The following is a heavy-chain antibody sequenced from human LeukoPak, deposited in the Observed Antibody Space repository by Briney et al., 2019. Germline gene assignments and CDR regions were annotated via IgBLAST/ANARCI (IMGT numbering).Heavy chain of an antibody. Sequence: SQTLSLTCTVSGGSISSGSYYWSWIRQPAGKGLEWIGRIYTSGSTNYNPSLKSRVTISVDTSKNQFSLKLSSVTAADTAVYYCARDLYEYYYYYMDVWGKGTTVTISS. CDR2: IYTSGST. D-gene: IGHD3-3*01. CDR3: ARDLYEYYYYYMDV. J-gene: IGHJ6*03. CDR1: GGSISSGSYY. V-gene: IGHV4-61*02.